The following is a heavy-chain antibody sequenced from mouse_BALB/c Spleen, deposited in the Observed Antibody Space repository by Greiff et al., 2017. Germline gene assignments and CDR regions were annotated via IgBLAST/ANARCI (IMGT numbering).Heavy chain of an antibody. Sequence: QVQLQQSGAELAKPGASVKMSCKASGYTFTSYWMHWVKQRPGQGLEWIGYINPSTGYTEYNQKFKDKATLTADKSSSTAYMQLSSLTSEDSAVYYCSRCDDDPFYAMDYWGQGTSVTVSS. CDR3: SRCDDDPFYAMDY. CDR2: INPSTGYT. V-gene: IGHV1-7*01. J-gene: IGHJ4*01. CDR1: GYTFTSYW. D-gene: IGHD2-12*01.